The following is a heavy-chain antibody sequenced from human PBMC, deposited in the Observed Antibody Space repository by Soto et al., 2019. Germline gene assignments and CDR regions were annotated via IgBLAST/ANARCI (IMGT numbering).Heavy chain of an antibody. CDR3: ARDGGEYSSSSPRNYYYGMDV. CDR1: GGSVSRYY. D-gene: IGHD6-6*01. V-gene: IGHV4-4*07. J-gene: IGHJ6*02. CDR2: IYTSGGT. Sequence: SETLSLTCTVSGGSVSRYYWSWIRQPAGKGLEWIGRIYTSGGTNYNPSLKSRVTMSVDTSKNQFSLKLSSVTAADTAVYYCARDGGEYSSSSPRNYYYGMDVWGQGTTVTVSS.